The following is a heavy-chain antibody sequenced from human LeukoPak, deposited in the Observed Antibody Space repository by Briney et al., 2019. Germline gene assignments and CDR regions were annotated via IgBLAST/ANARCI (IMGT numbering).Heavy chain of an antibody. J-gene: IGHJ4*02. D-gene: IGHD6-13*01. CDR3: AKVYVGSWYAYDH. V-gene: IGHV3-43*02. CDR1: GFTFDDYA. CDR2: ISGDGGTT. Sequence: PGGSLRLSCTASGFTFDDYAMHWVRQAPAKGLEWVSLISGDGGTTDYADSVKGRFTISRDNRRNFLYLHMNSLRTEDTALYFCAKVYVGSWYAYDHWGQGTLVTVSS.